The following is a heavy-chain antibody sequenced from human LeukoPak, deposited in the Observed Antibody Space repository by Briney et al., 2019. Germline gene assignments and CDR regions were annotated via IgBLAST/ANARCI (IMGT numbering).Heavy chain of an antibody. V-gene: IGHV3-21*01. CDR2: ISSSSSYI. D-gene: IGHD3-22*01. CDR1: GCTFSSYS. CDR3: ARRGRDYYDSSVGY. J-gene: IGHJ4*02. Sequence: GGPLRLSCAASGCTFSSYSMHWVRQAPGKGLEWVSSISSSSSYIYYADSVKGRFTISRENAKNSLYLQMNSLRAEDTAVYYCARRGRDYYDSSVGYWGQGTLVTVSS.